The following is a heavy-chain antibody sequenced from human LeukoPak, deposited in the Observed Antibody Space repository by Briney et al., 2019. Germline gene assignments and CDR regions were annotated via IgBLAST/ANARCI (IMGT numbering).Heavy chain of an antibody. CDR3: VKRWTGTTIGQQDY. Sequence: GGSLRLSCAASGFTFSSYSMNWVRQAPGKGLEWVSYISSSSSTIYYADSVKGRFTISRDNAKNSLYLQMNSLRAEDTAVYYCVKRWTGTTIGQQDYWGQGTLVTVSS. J-gene: IGHJ4*02. CDR1: GFTFSSYS. D-gene: IGHD1-1*01. V-gene: IGHV3-48*01. CDR2: ISSSSSTI.